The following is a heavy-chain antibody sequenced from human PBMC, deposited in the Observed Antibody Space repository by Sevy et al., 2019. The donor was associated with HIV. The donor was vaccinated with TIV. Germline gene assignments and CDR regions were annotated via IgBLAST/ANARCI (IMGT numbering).Heavy chain of an antibody. Sequence: GGSLRLSCAASGFTFSSYAMSWVRQAPGKGLEWVSAISGSGGSTYYADSVKGRFTISRDNSKNTLYLQMNSLTAEDTAVYYSAKTDYYDSSPDAFDIWGQWTMVTVSS. J-gene: IGHJ3*02. CDR3: AKTDYYDSSPDAFDI. D-gene: IGHD3-22*01. CDR1: GFTFSSYA. CDR2: ISGSGGST. V-gene: IGHV3-23*01.